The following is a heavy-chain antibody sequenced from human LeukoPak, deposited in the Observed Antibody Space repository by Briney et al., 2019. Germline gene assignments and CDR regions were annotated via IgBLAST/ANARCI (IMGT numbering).Heavy chain of an antibody. Sequence: GGSLRLSCAASGFTFSSYSMNWVRQAPGKGLEWVSYILNSGTTTYYADSVKGRFTISRDNAKNSLYLQMNSLRAEDTGVYYCARDPPDYWGQGILVTVSS. CDR3: ARDPPDY. J-gene: IGHJ4*02. CDR1: GFTFSSYS. CDR2: ILNSGTTT. V-gene: IGHV3-48*04.